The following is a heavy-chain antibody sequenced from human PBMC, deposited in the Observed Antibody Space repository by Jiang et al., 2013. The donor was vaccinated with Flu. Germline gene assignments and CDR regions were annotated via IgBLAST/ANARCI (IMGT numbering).Heavy chain of an antibody. V-gene: IGHV1-3*01. J-gene: IGHJ4*02. CDR2: NGNT. D-gene: IGHD1-1*01. CDR3: ARDAPGATKYFDH. Sequence: NGNTRYSQNFQGRVTITRDTSASTVYMDLSSLRSEDTAVYYCARDAPGATKYFDHWGQGTLITVSS.